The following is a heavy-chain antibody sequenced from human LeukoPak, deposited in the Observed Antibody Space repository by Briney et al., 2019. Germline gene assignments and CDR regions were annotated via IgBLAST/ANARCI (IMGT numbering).Heavy chain of an antibody. CDR2: IYYSGYT. Sequence: SQTLSLTCTVSGGSISSYYWSWIRQPPGKGLKWIGNIYYSGYTTYSPSLRSRVTISVDTSKNQFSLKLSSVTAADTAVYYCARWFWGSGLDYWGQGTLVTVSS. V-gene: IGHV4-59*01. D-gene: IGHD3-16*01. CDR3: ARWFWGSGLDY. CDR1: GGSISSYY. J-gene: IGHJ4*02.